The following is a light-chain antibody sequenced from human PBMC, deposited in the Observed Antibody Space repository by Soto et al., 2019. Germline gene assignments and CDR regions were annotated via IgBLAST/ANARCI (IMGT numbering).Light chain of an antibody. J-gene: IGKJ2*01. V-gene: IGKV1-5*01. CDR3: QQYKNYSPSP. CDR2: DAS. CDR1: QSIGNL. Sequence: DIEMTQSPSTLSASVGDRVTVTCRASQSIGNLLAWYQQKPGKAPNLLISDASNLESGVPSRFSGSGSDTEFTLTITRLQPEDFATYYCQQYKNYSPSPSGQGTKLDI.